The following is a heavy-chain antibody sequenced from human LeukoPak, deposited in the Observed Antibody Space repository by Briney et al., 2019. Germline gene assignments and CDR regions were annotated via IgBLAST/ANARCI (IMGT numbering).Heavy chain of an antibody. D-gene: IGHD3-22*01. CDR1: GFTFSSYG. Sequence: GGSLRLSCAASGFTFSSYGMHWVRQAPGKGLEWVAFIRYDGSNKYYADSVKGRFTISRDNSKNTLYLQMNSLRAEDTAVYYCAKCSYYYDSSGYYPFDYWGQGTLVTVSS. CDR3: AKCSYYYDSSGYYPFDY. CDR2: IRYDGSNK. J-gene: IGHJ4*02. V-gene: IGHV3-30*02.